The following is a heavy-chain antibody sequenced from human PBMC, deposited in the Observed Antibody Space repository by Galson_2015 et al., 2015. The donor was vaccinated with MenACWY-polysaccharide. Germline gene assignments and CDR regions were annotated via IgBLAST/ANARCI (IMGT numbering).Heavy chain of an antibody. D-gene: IGHD2-15*01. CDR1: GLRFSGSG. V-gene: IGHV3-33*01. CDR2: IQYDGSNK. Sequence: SLRLSCAASGLRFSGSGMHWVRQAPGKGLEWVAVIQYDGSNKVYVDSVKGRFTISRDNSKNTLYLEMNSLRAEDTAVYYCAREGRRIAFHAFDIWGRGTMVTVSS. J-gene: IGHJ3*02. CDR3: AREGRRIAFHAFDI.